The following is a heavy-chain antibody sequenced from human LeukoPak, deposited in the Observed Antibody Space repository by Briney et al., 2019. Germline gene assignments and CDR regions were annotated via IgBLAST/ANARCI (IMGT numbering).Heavy chain of an antibody. CDR1: GYSFTSYW. V-gene: IGHV5-51*01. Sequence: GESLKISCKGSGYSFTSYWIGWVRQMPGKGLEWMGIIYPGDSDTRYSPSFQGQVTISADKSINTAYLQWSSLKASDTAMYYCARRKRSYSSWVIFDYWGQGTLVTVSS. CDR3: ARRKRSYSSWVIFDY. CDR2: IYPGDSDT. J-gene: IGHJ4*02. D-gene: IGHD6-6*01.